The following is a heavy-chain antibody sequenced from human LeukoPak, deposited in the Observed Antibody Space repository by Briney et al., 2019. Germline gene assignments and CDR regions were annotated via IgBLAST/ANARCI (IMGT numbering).Heavy chain of an antibody. Sequence: PSETLSLTCSVSGGSISSYYWSWIQQPPGKGLEWIGYIYYSGSTNYNPSLKSRVTISVDTSKNQFSLKLSSVTAADTAGYYCARVDTAMVPFLYYYYMDVWGKGTTVTVSS. J-gene: IGHJ6*03. V-gene: IGHV4-59*01. CDR1: GGSISSYY. CDR3: ARVDTAMVPFLYYYYMDV. CDR2: IYYSGST. D-gene: IGHD5-18*01.